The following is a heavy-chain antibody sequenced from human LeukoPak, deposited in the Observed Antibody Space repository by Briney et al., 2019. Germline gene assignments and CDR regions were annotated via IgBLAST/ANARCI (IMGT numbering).Heavy chain of an antibody. J-gene: IGHJ4*02. Sequence: SQTLSLTCAVSGGSISSGGYSWSWIRQPPGKGLEWIGYTYHSGSTYYNPSLKSRVTISVDRSKNQFSLKLSSVTAADTAVYYCARVIQLWYFDYWGQGTLVTVSS. CDR2: TYHSGST. D-gene: IGHD5-18*01. CDR3: ARVIQLWYFDY. CDR1: GGSISSGGYS. V-gene: IGHV4-30-2*01.